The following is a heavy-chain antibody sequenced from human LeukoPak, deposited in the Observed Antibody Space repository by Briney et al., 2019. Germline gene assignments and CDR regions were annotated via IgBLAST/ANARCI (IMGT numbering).Heavy chain of an antibody. CDR2: IWSSGGAT. V-gene: IGHV3-48*03. D-gene: IGHD2-21*01. CDR1: GYSFSNYE. CDR3: AIERSFCEGDCSDH. J-gene: IGHJ4*02. Sequence: GGSLRLSCAGSGYSFSNYEMNWVRQAPGRGLEWVAYIWSSGGATHYADSVKDRFTISRDNVKNSLYLQMNTLRVEDTAVYYCAIERSFCEGDCSDHWGQGTLVAVST.